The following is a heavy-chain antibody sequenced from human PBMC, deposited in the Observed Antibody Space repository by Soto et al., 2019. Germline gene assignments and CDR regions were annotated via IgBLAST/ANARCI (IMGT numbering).Heavy chain of an antibody. CDR1: GGSISSGGYY. Sequence: QVQLQESGPGLVKPSQTLSLTCTVSGGSISSGGYYWSWIRQHPGKGLEWIGYIYYSGSTYYNPSLKSRVTISVDTSKNQFSLKLSSVTAADTAVYYCARDIQRSHLGEFRYFDYWGQGTLVTVSS. CDR3: ARDIQRSHLGEFRYFDY. D-gene: IGHD3-16*01. CDR2: IYYSGST. V-gene: IGHV4-31*03. J-gene: IGHJ4*02.